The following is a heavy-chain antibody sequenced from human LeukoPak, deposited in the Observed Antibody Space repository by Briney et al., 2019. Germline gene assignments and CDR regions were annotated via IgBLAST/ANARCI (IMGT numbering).Heavy chain of an antibody. CDR2: ISAYNGNT. CDR1: GYTFTSYG. V-gene: IGHV1-18*01. Sequence: GASVTVSCTASGYTFTSYGISWVRQAPGQGLEWMGWISAYNGNTNYAQKLQGRVTMTTDTSTSTAYMELRSLRSDDTAVYYCARGLPPLNYDILTGYYVAFDYWGQGTLVTVSS. J-gene: IGHJ4*02. CDR3: ARGLPPLNYDILTGYYVAFDY. D-gene: IGHD3-9*01.